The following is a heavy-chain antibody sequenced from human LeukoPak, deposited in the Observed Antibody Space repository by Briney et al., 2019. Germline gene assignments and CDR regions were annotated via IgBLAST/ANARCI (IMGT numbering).Heavy chain of an antibody. CDR3: ARTRSGGFDY. CDR2: IIPIIGTA. CDR1: GGTFSSYA. J-gene: IGHJ4*02. Sequence: GSSVKVSCKASGGTFSSYAISWVRQAPGQGLEWMGRIIPIIGTANYAQKFQGRVTITTDESTSTAYMELSSLRSEDTAVYYCARTRSGGFDYWGQGTLVTVSS. V-gene: IGHV1-69*05. D-gene: IGHD2-15*01.